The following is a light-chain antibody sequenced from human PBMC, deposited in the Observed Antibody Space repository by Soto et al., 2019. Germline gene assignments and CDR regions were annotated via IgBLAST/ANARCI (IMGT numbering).Light chain of an antibody. CDR2: DAS. J-gene: IGKJ4*01. CDR3: QQCRNWPLT. CDR1: QTVYTN. V-gene: IGKV3-15*01. Sequence: EIVMTQSPATLSVSPGEGATLSCKASQTVYTNLAWYQQRPGQPPRLLIYDASTRATGISDRFSGSGYGREFTLTISSLQSEDFAVYFCQQCRNWPLTFGGGTKVEIK.